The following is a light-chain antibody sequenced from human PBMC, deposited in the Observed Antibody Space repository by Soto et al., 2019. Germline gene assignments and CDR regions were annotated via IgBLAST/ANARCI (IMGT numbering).Light chain of an antibody. CDR2: DVT. CDR1: SSDVGGYNY. V-gene: IGLV2-11*01. Sequence: QSVLTQPRSVSGSPGQSVAISCTGTSSDVGGYNYVCWYQQHPGKAPKLMIYDVTKRPPGVPDRFSGSKSGNTASLTISALQADDEADYYCCSYAGSYTDVFGGGTKVTVL. J-gene: IGLJ2*01. CDR3: CSYAGSYTDV.